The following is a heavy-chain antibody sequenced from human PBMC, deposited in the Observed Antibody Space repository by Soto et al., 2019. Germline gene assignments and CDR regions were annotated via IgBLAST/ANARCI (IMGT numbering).Heavy chain of an antibody. CDR3: ARDYGGNSGNWFDP. V-gene: IGHV4-30-4*01. CDR2: IYYSWST. Sequence: PSETLSLTCTVSGGSISSGDYYWSWIRQPPGKGLEWIGYIYYSWSTYYNPSLKSRVTISVDTSKNQFSLKLSSVTASFTAVYYCARDYGGNSGNWFDPWGQGTLVTVSS. CDR1: GGSISSGDYY. D-gene: IGHD4-17*01. J-gene: IGHJ5*02.